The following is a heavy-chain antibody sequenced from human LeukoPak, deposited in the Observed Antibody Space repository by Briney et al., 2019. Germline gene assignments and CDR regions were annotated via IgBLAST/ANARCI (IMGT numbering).Heavy chain of an antibody. D-gene: IGHD1-26*01. CDR2: IYPSDSDT. CDR1: EYSFATYW. V-gene: IGHV5-51*01. CDR3: ASPLQGIVGATGFDY. J-gene: IGHJ4*02. Sequence: GESLKISCQGSEYSFATYWIAWLRQMPGKGLEGMGIIYPSDSDTRYSPSFQGQVTISADKSIKTAYLQWSSLKASDTAMYYCASPLQGIVGATGFDYWGQGTLVTVSS.